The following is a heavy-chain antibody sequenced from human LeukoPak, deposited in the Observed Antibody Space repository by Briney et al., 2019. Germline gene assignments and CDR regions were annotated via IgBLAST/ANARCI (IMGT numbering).Heavy chain of an antibody. CDR2: ISYDGSNK. V-gene: IGHV3-30-3*01. CDR3: ARVNVAITIFEDAFDI. Sequence: GGSLRLSCAASGFTSSSYAMHWVRQAPGKGLEWVAVISYDGSNKYYADSVKGRFTISRDNSKNTLYLQMNSLRAEDTAVYYCARVNVAITIFEDAFDIWGQGTMVTVSS. CDR1: GFTSSSYA. J-gene: IGHJ3*02. D-gene: IGHD3-3*01.